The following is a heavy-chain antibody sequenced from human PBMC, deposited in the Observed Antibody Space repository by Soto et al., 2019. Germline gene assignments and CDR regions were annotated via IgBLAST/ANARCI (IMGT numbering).Heavy chain of an antibody. Sequence: ASVKVSCKASGGTFSSYAISWVRQAPGQGLEWMGGIIPIFGTANYAQKFQGRVTITADESTSTAYMELSSLRSEDTAVYYCARSVDTAILDWFDPWGQGTLVTVSS. CDR3: ARSVDTAILDWFDP. CDR2: IIPIFGTA. J-gene: IGHJ5*02. CDR1: GGTFSSYA. V-gene: IGHV1-69*13. D-gene: IGHD5-18*01.